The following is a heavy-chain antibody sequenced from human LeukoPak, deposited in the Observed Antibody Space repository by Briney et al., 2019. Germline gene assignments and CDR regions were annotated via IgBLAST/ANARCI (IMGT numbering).Heavy chain of an antibody. V-gene: IGHV1-18*01. Sequence: ASVKVSCKASGYTFTSYGISWVRQAPGQGLEWMGWISAYNGNTNYAQKLQGRVTMTTDTSTSTAYMELRSLRSDDTAVYYCATGIWSGYYYYYYMGVWGKGTTVTVSS. D-gene: IGHD3-3*01. CDR1: GYTFTSYG. CDR2: ISAYNGNT. CDR3: ATGIWSGYYYYYYMGV. J-gene: IGHJ6*03.